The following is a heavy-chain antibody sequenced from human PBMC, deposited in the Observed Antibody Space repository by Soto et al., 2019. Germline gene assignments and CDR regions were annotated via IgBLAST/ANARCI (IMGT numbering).Heavy chain of an antibody. Sequence: QVQLQESGPGLVKPSETLSLTCTVSGGSVSSGSYYWTWIRQPPRKRLEWIGYIYYSGSTNYNPSLKSRIIISVDTSKNQFSLNLSSVTAADTAVYYCTRGSYDSSGYYYVDAYWGQGTLVTVSS. J-gene: IGHJ4*02. V-gene: IGHV4-61*01. CDR1: GGSVSSGSYY. CDR3: TRGSYDSSGYYYVDAY. D-gene: IGHD3-22*01. CDR2: IYYSGST.